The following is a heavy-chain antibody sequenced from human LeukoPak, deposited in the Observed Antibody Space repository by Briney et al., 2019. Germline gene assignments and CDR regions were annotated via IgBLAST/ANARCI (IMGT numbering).Heavy chain of an antibody. CDR3: ARSIAAAGTGDY. CDR1: GGTISSYY. Sequence: SETLSLTCTVSGGTISSYYWSWIRQPPGKGLEWIGYIYYSGSTNYNPSLKSRVTISVDTSKNQFSLKLSSVTAADTAVYYCARSIAAAGTGDYWGQGTLVTVSS. V-gene: IGHV4-59*01. D-gene: IGHD6-13*01. CDR2: IYYSGST. J-gene: IGHJ4*02.